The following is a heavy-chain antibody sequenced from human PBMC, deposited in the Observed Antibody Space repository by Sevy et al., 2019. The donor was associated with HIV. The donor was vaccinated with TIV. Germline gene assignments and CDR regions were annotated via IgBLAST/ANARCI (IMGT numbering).Heavy chain of an antibody. CDR1: GGSISSYY. V-gene: IGHV4-59*01. CDR2: IYYSGST. J-gene: IGHJ5*02. Sequence: SETLSLTCTVFGGSISSYYWNWIRQPPGKGLEWIGYIYYSGSTNYNPSLKSRVTISVDMSKNQFSLKLSSVTAADTAVYYCARESPLGVEWELSRPQNWFAPLGQRTLVTVSS. CDR3: ARESPLGVEWELSRPQNWFAP. D-gene: IGHD1-26*01.